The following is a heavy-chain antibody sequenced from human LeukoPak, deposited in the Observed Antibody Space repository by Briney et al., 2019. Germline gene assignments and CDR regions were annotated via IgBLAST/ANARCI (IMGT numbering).Heavy chain of an antibody. D-gene: IGHD6-13*01. CDR3: ARDIAAAGTWIDY. Sequence: GGSLRLSCAASGFTFSSYGMHWVRQAPGKGLEWVAVISYDGSNKYYADSVKGRFTISRDNSKNTLYLQMNSLRAEDTAVYYCARDIAAAGTWIDYWGQGTLVTVSS. CDR1: GFTFSSYG. CDR2: ISYDGSNK. J-gene: IGHJ4*02. V-gene: IGHV3-30*03.